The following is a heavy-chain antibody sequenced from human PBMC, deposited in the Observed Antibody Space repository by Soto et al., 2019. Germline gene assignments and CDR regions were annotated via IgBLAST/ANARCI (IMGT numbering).Heavy chain of an antibody. CDR3: AKGTIFGVISSCMDV. Sequence: VQLLESGGGLVQPGESLRLSCAASRFSFTNYAMSWVRQAPGKGLDWVSGISGSGESRYYADSVKGRFTISRDNSKNTLYLQMNSLRAEDTAVYYCAKGTIFGVISSCMDVWGQGTTVTVSS. J-gene: IGHJ6*02. CDR2: ISGSGESR. D-gene: IGHD3-3*01. CDR1: RFSFTNYA. V-gene: IGHV3-23*01.